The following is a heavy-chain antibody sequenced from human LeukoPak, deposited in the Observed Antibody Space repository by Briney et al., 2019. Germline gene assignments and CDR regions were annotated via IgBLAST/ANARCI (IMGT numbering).Heavy chain of an antibody. CDR3: AGVYYYMDV. J-gene: IGHJ6*03. V-gene: IGHV4-59*01. CDR2: IYYSGSA. Sequence: SETLSLTCTVSGGSISSYYWSWIRQPPGKGLEWIGYIYYSGSANYNPSLKSRVTISVDTSKNQFSLKLSSVTAADTAVYYCAGVYYYMDVWGKGTTVTVSS. CDR1: GGSISSYY.